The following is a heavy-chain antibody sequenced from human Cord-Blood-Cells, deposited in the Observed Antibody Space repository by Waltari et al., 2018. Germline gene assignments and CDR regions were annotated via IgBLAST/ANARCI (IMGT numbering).Heavy chain of an antibody. J-gene: IGHJ2*01. Sequence: QVQLQESGPGLVKPSQTLSLTCTVPGGSISSGSYYWSWLRQPAGKGLEWIGYIYTSGSTNYNPSLKSRVTISVDTSKNQFSLKLSSVTAADTAVYYCARDITGAYWYFDLWGRGTLVTVSS. CDR2: IYTSGST. V-gene: IGHV4-61*09. D-gene: IGHD1-20*01. CDR1: GGSISSGSYY. CDR3: ARDITGAYWYFDL.